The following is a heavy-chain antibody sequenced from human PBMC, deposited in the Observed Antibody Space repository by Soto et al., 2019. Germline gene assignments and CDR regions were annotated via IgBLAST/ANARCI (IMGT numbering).Heavy chain of an antibody. CDR2: INHSGST. V-gene: IGHV4-34*01. CDR3: ARVSGIYYYGMDV. Sequence: QVQLQQWGAGLLKPSATLSLTCAVFGGSFSGYYWSWIRQPPGKGLEWIGEINHSGSTNYNPSLKSRVTISVDTSKSQFSQRLSSVTAADTAVYYCARVSGIYYYGMDVWGQGTTVTVSS. J-gene: IGHJ6*02. D-gene: IGHD3-10*01. CDR1: GGSFSGYY.